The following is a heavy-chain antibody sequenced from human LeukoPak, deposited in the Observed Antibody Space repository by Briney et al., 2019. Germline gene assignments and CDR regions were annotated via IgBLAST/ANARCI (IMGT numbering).Heavy chain of an antibody. D-gene: IGHD5-18*01. J-gene: IGHJ6*03. CDR2: IYYSGST. CDR1: GGSISSYY. V-gene: IGHV4-59*01. CDR3: ARAIRTAMVWSYYYMDV. Sequence: SETLSLTCTVSGGSISSYYWSWIRQPPGKGLEWIGYIYYSGSTNYNPSLKSRVTISVDTSKNQFSLKLSSVTAADTAVYYCARAIRTAMVWSYYYMDVWGKGTTVTVSS.